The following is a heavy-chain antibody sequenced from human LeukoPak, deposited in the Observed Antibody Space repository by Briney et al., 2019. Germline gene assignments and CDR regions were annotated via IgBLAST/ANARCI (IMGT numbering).Heavy chain of an antibody. D-gene: IGHD3-10*01. CDR3: ASPIPPYRGGFFNF. CDR2: IYYSGST. Sequence: PSETLSLTCTVSGGSISSSSYYWGWIRQPPGKGLEWIGYIYYSGSTNYNPSLKSRVTISVDTSKNQFSLKLSSVTAADTAVYYCASPIPPYRGGFFNFWGQGTLLIVSS. V-gene: IGHV4-61*05. CDR1: GGSISSSSYY. J-gene: IGHJ4*02.